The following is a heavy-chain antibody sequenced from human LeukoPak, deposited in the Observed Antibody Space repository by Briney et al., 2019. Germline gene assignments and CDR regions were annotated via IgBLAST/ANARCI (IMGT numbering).Heavy chain of an antibody. V-gene: IGHV1-69*05. J-gene: IGHJ4*02. CDR1: GGTFSSYA. D-gene: IGHD3-3*01. CDR2: IIPIFGTA. Sequence: SVKVSCKASGGTFSSYAISWVRQAPGQGLEWMGGIIPIFGTANYAQKFQGRVTITTDESTSTAYMELSSLRSEDTAEYYCARTVLTIFGVPIMEYFDYWGQGTLVTVSS. CDR3: ARTVLTIFGVPIMEYFDY.